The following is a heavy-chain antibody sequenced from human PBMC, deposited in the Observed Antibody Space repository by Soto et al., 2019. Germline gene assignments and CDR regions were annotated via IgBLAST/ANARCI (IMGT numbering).Heavy chain of an antibody. CDR1: GFTFSSYG. J-gene: IGHJ4*02. V-gene: IGHV3-33*01. CDR2: IWYDGSNK. D-gene: IGHD2-8*02. CDR3: ARVTGSTRGGADY. Sequence: QVQLVESGGGVVQPGRSLRLSCAASGFTFSSYGMHWVRQAPGKGLEWVAVIWYDGSNKYYADSVKGRFTISRDNSKNALYLQTNSLRAEDTAVYYCARVTGSTRGGADYWGQGTLVTVSS.